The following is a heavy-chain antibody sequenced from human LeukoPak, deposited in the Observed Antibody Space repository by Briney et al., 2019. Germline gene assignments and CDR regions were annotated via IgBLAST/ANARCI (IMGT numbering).Heavy chain of an antibody. J-gene: IGHJ4*02. CDR3: ARVSDSGYDSPDAY. CDR1: GYTFTSYD. CDR2: MNPNSGNT. V-gene: IGHV1-8*01. D-gene: IGHD5-12*01. Sequence: ASVKVSCKASGYTFTSYDINWVRQATGQGLEWMGWMNPNSGNTGYAQKFQGRVTMTRNTSISTAYMELSSLRSEDTAVYYCARVSDSGYDSPDAYWGQGTLVTVSS.